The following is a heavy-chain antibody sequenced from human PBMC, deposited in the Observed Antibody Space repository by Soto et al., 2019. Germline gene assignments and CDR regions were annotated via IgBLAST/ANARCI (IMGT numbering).Heavy chain of an antibody. Sequence: ASVKVSCKASGYTFTSDDINWVRQASGQGLEWMGWANPNSGNTGYAQKFQGRVSMTTNTSISTAYMELSSLKSDDTAVYYCARGYSSGWFGPWGQGTLVTVSS. V-gene: IGHV1-8*01. CDR3: ARGYSSGWFGP. CDR2: ANPNSGNT. D-gene: IGHD6-19*01. CDR1: GYTFTSDD. J-gene: IGHJ5*02.